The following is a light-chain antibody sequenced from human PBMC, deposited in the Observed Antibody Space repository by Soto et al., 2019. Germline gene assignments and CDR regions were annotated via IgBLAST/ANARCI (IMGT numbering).Light chain of an antibody. CDR1: SSDVGAYKY. Sequence: QSALTQPPSASGSPGQSVTISSTGTSSDVGAYKYVSWYQQYPGKAPKLMIYEVTKRPSGVPDRFSGSKSGNTASLTVSGLQAEDEADYYCTSYVGNDIWVFGGGTKSPS. CDR2: EVT. V-gene: IGLV2-8*01. J-gene: IGLJ3*02. CDR3: TSYVGNDIWV.